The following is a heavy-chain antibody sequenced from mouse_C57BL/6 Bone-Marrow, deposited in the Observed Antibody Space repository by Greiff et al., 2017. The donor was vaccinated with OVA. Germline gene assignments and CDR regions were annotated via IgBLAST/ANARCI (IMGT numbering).Heavy chain of an antibody. Sequence: VQLQQSGAELMKPGASVKLSCKATGYTFTGYWIEWVKQRPGHGLEWIGEILPGSGSTNYTEKFKGKATFTADTSSNTAYMQLSSLTTEDSAIYYCARSDSSGYVWFAYWGQGTLVTVSA. V-gene: IGHV1-9*01. CDR1: GYTFTGYW. CDR2: ILPGSGST. J-gene: IGHJ3*01. D-gene: IGHD3-2*02. CDR3: ARSDSSGYVWFAY.